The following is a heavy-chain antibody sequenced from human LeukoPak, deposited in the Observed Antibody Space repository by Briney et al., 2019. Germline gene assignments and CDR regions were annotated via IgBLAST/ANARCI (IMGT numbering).Heavy chain of an antibody. D-gene: IGHD6-19*01. Sequence: SVKVSCKASGGTFISYAISWVRLAPGQGPEWMGGIIPIFGTANYAQKFQGRVTITADESTSTAYMELSSLRSEDTAVYYCARAPYSSGGSTNYYYYYYMGVWGKGTTVTVSS. J-gene: IGHJ6*03. V-gene: IGHV1-69*01. CDR2: IIPIFGTA. CDR1: GGTFISYA. CDR3: ARAPYSSGGSTNYYYYYYMGV.